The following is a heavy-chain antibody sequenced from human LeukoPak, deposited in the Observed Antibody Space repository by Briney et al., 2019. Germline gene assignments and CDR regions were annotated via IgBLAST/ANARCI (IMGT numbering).Heavy chain of an antibody. D-gene: IGHD4-23*01. CDR3: ARNLYGGNSWDVFDY. CDR1: GYTFTSYV. Sequence: SVKVSCKASGYTFTSYVINWVRQAPGQGLEWMGGIMPISGTANHAQKFQGRVTITADKSTSTAYMELSSLRSEDTAVYYCARNLYGGNSWDVFDYWGQGTLVTVSS. CDR2: IMPISGTA. V-gene: IGHV1-69*06. J-gene: IGHJ4*02.